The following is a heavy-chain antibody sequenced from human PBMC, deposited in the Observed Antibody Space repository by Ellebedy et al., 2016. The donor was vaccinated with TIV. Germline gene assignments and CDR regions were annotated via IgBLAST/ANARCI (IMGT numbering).Heavy chain of an antibody. CDR2: IKQDGSEK. D-gene: IGHD2-8*02. V-gene: IGHV3-7*03. Sequence: GGSLRLXXAASGFTFSSYWMTWVRQAPGKGLEWVANIKQDGSEKYYVDSVKGRFTISRDNAKNSLFLHMNTLRAEDTAVYYCARDYRWHFDSWGQGTLVTVSS. CDR3: ARDYRWHFDS. J-gene: IGHJ4*02. CDR1: GFTFSSYW.